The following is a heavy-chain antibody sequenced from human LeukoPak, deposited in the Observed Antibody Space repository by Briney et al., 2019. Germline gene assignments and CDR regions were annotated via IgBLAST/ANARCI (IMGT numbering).Heavy chain of an antibody. Sequence: GGSLRLSCAASEFIFSSYSMNWVRQVPGKGLEWVSLIYSGGTTYYADSVKGRFTISRDNSKNTLYLQMNSLRAEDTAVYYCARRAGGYSHPYDYWGQGILVTVSS. CDR1: EFIFSSYS. D-gene: IGHD4-23*01. CDR3: ARRAGGYSHPYDY. J-gene: IGHJ4*02. V-gene: IGHV3-53*01. CDR2: IYSGGTT.